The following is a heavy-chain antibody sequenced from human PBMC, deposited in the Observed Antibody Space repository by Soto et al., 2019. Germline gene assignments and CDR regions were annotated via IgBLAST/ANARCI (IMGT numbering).Heavy chain of an antibody. J-gene: IGHJ4*02. Sequence: KASETLSLTCTVSGGSISSSSYYWGRIRQPPGKGLEWIGSIYYSGSTYYNPSLKSRVTISVDTSKNQFSLKLRSVTAADTAIYYCARGTGTTSIHVDYWGQGTLVTVSS. V-gene: IGHV4-39*01. D-gene: IGHD1-7*01. CDR3: ARGTGTTSIHVDY. CDR1: GGSISSSSYY. CDR2: IYYSGST.